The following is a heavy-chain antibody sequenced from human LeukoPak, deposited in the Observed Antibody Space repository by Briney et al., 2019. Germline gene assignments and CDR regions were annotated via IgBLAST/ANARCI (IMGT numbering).Heavy chain of an antibody. J-gene: IGHJ4*02. V-gene: IGHV3-53*01. CDR2: IYTGGGR. Sequence: GGSLRLSCAASGFTVSSYYMNWVRQAPGKELEWVSVIYTGGGRYYADSVRGRFTISRDTSKNMVFLQMNSLRVEDTAVYYCARGIEYWGQGTLVTVSS. CDR3: ARGIEY. CDR1: GFTVSSYY.